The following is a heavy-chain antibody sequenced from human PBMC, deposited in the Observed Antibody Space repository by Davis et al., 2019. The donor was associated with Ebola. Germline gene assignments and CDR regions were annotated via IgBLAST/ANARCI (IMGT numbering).Heavy chain of an antibody. CDR3: ARDLTISSGWYGWYFDY. V-gene: IGHV3-30-3*01. J-gene: IGHJ4*02. CDR1: GFTFSSYA. Sequence: PGGSLRLSCAASGFTFSSYAMHWVRQAPGKGLEWVAVISYDGSNKYYADSVKGRFTISRDNSKNTLYLQMNSLRAEDTAVYYCARDLTISSGWYGWYFDYWGQGTLVTVSS. CDR2: ISYDGSNK. D-gene: IGHD6-19*01.